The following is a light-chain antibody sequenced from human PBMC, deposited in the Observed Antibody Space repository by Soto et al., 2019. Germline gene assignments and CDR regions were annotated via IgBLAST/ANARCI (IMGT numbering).Light chain of an antibody. CDR3: QQYNSLWT. Sequence: DIQMTQSPSTLSASVGDRVTITCRASQSISSLLAWYQQKPGKAPKLLIYKASGLQSGVPLRFSGSGSGTEFTLTISSLQPDDFATYYGQQYNSLWTFGQGTKVEIK. CDR1: QSISSL. V-gene: IGKV1-5*03. CDR2: KAS. J-gene: IGKJ1*01.